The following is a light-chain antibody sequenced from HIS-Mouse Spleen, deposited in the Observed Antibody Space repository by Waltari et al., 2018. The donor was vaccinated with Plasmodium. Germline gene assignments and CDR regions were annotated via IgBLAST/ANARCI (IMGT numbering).Light chain of an antibody. J-gene: IGLJ2*01. CDR1: SSDVGGYNY. CDR2: DVS. CDR3: CSYAGSYTWV. V-gene: IGLV2-11*01. Sequence: QSALTQPRSVSGSPGQSVTISCTGTSSDVGGYNYVSWYQQHPGKAPKRMIYDVSKRPSRVPDRFSCSKSGNTASLTISGLQAEDEADYYCCSYAGSYTWVFGGGTKLTVL.